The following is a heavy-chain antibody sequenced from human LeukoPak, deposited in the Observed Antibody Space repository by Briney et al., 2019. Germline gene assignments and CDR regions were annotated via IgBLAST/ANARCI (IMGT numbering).Heavy chain of an antibody. CDR3: AKGTYGSGTYGADDY. CDR1: GFTFTSFA. Sequence: PGGSLRLSCAASGFTFTSFAMSWVRQAPGKGLEWVSTISRSGVATYYANSVKGRFTISRDNSKNTLYLQMNSLRAEDTAVYYCAKGTYGSGTYGADDYWGQGTLVTVSS. D-gene: IGHD3-10*01. V-gene: IGHV3-23*01. J-gene: IGHJ4*02. CDR2: ISRSGVAT.